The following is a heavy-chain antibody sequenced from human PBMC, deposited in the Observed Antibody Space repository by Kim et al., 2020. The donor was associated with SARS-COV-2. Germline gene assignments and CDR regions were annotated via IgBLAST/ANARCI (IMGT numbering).Heavy chain of an antibody. J-gene: IGHJ5*02. CDR3: ARTRLSGPLDP. D-gene: IGHD3-16*02. Sequence: GGSLRLSCAASGFTFSSYGMHWVRQAPGKGLEWVAVISYDGSNKYYADSVKGRFTISRDNSKNTLYLQMNSLRAEDTAVYYCARTRLSGPLDPWGQGTLVTVSS. V-gene: IGHV3-33*05. CDR2: ISYDGSNK. CDR1: GFTFSSYG.